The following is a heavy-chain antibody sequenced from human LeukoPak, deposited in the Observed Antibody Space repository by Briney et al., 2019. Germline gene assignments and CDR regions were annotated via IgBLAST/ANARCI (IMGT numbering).Heavy chain of an antibody. CDR3: ARVVTIFGVVIEYNWFDP. D-gene: IGHD3-3*01. CDR1: GGSISSYY. V-gene: IGHV4-59*01. J-gene: IGHJ5*02. Sequence: PSETLSLTCTVSGGSISSYYWSWIRQPPGKGLEWIGYIYYSGSTNYNPSLKSRVTISVDTSKNQSSLKLSSVTAADTAVYYCARVVTIFGVVIEYNWFDPWGQGTLVTVSS. CDR2: IYYSGST.